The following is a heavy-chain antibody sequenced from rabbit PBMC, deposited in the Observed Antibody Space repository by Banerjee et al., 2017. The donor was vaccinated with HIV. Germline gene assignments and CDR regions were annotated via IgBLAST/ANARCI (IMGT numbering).Heavy chain of an antibody. J-gene: IGHJ4*01. CDR2: IYAVSSSI. CDR3: ARDAGANAYIDGYFDL. D-gene: IGHD6-1*01. CDR1: GFTISSDYY. V-gene: IGHV1S40*01. Sequence: QSLEESGGDLVQPGASLTLTCTASGFTISSDYYMCWVRQAPGKGLEWIGCIYAVSSSIWYASWAKGRPTISKTSSTTVTLQMTRLTVADTATYFCARDAGANAYIDGYFDLWGPGTLVTVS.